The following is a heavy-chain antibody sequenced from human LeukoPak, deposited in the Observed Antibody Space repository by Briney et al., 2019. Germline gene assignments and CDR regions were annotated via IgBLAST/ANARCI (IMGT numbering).Heavy chain of an antibody. D-gene: IGHD4/OR15-4a*01. V-gene: IGHV3-23*01. Sequence: GGSLRLSCAASGFTFSSFAMHWVRQAPGEGLQWVSTISDTGKTTFYRDSVRGRFTISRDISNNTLYLQMDGLRADDTAVYYCARGGAYDYGVLDAWGQGTLVTVSS. CDR2: ISDTGKTT. CDR3: ARGGAYDYGVLDA. CDR1: GFTFSSFA. J-gene: IGHJ5*02.